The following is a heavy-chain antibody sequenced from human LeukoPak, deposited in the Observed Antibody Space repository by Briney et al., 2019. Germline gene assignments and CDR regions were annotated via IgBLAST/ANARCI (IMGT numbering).Heavy chain of an antibody. CDR3: ARLGDYDAFDI. Sequence: PGRSLRLSCAASGFTFSSYAMHWVRQAPGKGLEWVAVISYDGSNKYCADSVKGRFTISRDNSKNTLYLQMNSLRAEDTAVYYCARLGDYDAFDIWGQGTMVTVSS. D-gene: IGHD3-10*01. CDR1: GFTFSSYA. CDR2: ISYDGSNK. V-gene: IGHV3-30-3*01. J-gene: IGHJ3*02.